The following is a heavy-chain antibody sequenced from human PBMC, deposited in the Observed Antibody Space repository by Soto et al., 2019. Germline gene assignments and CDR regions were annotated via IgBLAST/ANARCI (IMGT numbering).Heavy chain of an antibody. Sequence: ASVKVSCKASGYTFTTYAVHWVRQAPGQGLECLGWINPNSGVTNYAQKFQGRVTMISDTSISTAYMELSRLRSDDTAVYYCARETVMLVAATGHDAFDIWGQGTMVTVSS. J-gene: IGHJ3*02. CDR1: GYTFTTYA. CDR3: ARETVMLVAATGHDAFDI. V-gene: IGHV1-2*02. D-gene: IGHD2-15*01. CDR2: INPNSGVT.